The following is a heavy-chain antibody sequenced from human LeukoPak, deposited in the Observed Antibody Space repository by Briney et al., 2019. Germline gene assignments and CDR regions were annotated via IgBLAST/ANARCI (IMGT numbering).Heavy chain of an antibody. CDR1: GFTFSSYA. V-gene: IGHV3-23*01. CDR2: ISGSGDTT. J-gene: IGHJ6*03. CDR3: AKGLYCSGGSCYPYYYYYMDV. D-gene: IGHD2-15*01. Sequence: GGSLRLSCVASGFTFSSYAMSWVRQAPGKGLEWVSTISGSGDTTYYADSVKGRFTISKDNSENTLYMQMNGLRAEDTAVYYCAKGLYCSGGSCYPYYYYYMDVWGKGTTVTVSS.